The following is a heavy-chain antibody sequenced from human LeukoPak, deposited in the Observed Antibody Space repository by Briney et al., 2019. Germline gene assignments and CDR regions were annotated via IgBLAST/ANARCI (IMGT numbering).Heavy chain of an antibody. J-gene: IGHJ6*03. CDR1: GYTFTGYY. CDR3: ARALIHSGWSQCYMDV. CDR2: INPNSGGT. D-gene: IGHD6-19*01. V-gene: IGHV1-2*02. Sequence: ASVKVSCKASGYTFTGYYTHWVRQAPGQGLEWMGWINPNSGGTNYAQKFQGRVTMTRDTSISTAYMELSRLRSDDTAVYYCARALIHSGWSQCYMDVWGKGTTVTISS.